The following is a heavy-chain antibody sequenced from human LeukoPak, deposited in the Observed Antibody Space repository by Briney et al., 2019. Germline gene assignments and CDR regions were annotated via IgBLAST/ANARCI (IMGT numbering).Heavy chain of an antibody. J-gene: IGHJ6*02. CDR3: ARGSYDFWSGYFYYYGMDV. CDR2: MNPNSGNT. V-gene: IGHV1-8*01. CDR1: GGTFSSYA. D-gene: IGHD3-3*01. Sequence: GASVKVSCKASGGTFSSYAISWVRQAPGQGLEWMGWMNPNSGNTGYAQKFQGRVTMTRNTSISTAYMELSSLRSEDTAVYYCARGSYDFWSGYFYYYGMDVWGQGTTVTVSS.